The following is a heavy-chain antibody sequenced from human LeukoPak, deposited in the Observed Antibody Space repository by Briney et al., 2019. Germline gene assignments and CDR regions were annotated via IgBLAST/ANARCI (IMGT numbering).Heavy chain of an antibody. J-gene: IGHJ3*02. CDR2: IYTSGST. V-gene: IGHV4-59*10. D-gene: IGHD3-3*01. Sequence: SETLSLTCAIYGGSFSGYYWSWIRQPAGKGLESIGRIYTSGSTNYNPSLKSRVTISVDTSKNQFSLKLSSVTAADTAVYYCARQITIFGVVPDAFDIWGQGTMVTVSS. CDR3: ARQITIFGVVPDAFDI. CDR1: GGSFSGYY.